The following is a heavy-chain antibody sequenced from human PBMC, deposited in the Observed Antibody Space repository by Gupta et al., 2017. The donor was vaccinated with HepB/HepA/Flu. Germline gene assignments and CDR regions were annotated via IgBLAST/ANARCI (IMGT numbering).Heavy chain of an antibody. J-gene: IGHJ6*02. V-gene: IGHV3-49*04. CDR3: TRGYGVFYYYGMDV. Sequence: EVQLVDSGGGLIQPGRSLSLSCTTSGFSFGYYSMTWVRQAPGKGLEWVGFIRSKAYGETTEYAAPVKGRFTISRDDSKNIAYLQMNSLKTEDTAVYYCTRGYGVFYYYGMDVWGQGTTVTVSS. CDR1: GFSFGYYS. D-gene: IGHD4-17*01. CDR2: IRSKAYGETT.